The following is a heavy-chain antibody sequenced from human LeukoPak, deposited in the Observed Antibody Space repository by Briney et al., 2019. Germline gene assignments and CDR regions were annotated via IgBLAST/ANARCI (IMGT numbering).Heavy chain of an antibody. Sequence: GESLKISCKGSGYSFTSYWIGWVRQMPGKGLEWMGIIYPGDSDTRYSPSFQGQVTISADKSISTAYLQWSSLKASDTAMYYCARHYYDFWSGYSSLRYWGQGTLVTVSS. J-gene: IGHJ4*02. V-gene: IGHV5-51*01. D-gene: IGHD3-3*01. CDR3: ARHYYDFWSGYSSLRY. CDR1: GYSFTSYW. CDR2: IYPGDSDT.